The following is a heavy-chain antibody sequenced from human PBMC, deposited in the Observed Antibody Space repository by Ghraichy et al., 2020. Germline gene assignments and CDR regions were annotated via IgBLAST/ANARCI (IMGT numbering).Heavy chain of an antibody. CDR1: GGSISSYY. CDR2: IHYSGST. Sequence: SETLSLTCTVSGGSISSYYWSWIRQPPGKGLEWIGYIHYSGSTNYNPSLKSRVTISVDTSKNQFSLKLSTGTAADTAVFYCARDTSGYCLDYWGQGTLVTVSS. D-gene: IGHD3-3*01. V-gene: IGHV4-59*01. CDR3: ARDTSGYCLDY. J-gene: IGHJ4*02.